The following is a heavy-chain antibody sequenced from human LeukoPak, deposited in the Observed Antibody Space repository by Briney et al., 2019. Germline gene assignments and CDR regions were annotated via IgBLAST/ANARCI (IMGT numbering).Heavy chain of an antibody. CDR3: ARCGWELLDFDY. Sequence: PGGSLRLSCAASGFTFSSYEMNWVRQAPGKGLEWVSYISSSGSTIYYADSVKGRFTISRDNAKNSLYLQMNSLRAEDTAVYYCARCGWELLDFDYWGQGTLVTVSS. D-gene: IGHD1-26*01. J-gene: IGHJ4*02. CDR2: ISSSGSTI. CDR1: GFTFSSYE. V-gene: IGHV3-48*03.